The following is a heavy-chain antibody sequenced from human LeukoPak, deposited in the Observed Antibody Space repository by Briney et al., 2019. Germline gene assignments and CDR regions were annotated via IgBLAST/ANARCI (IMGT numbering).Heavy chain of an antibody. Sequence: GGSLRLSCAASGFTFSSYGMSWVRQAPGEGLEWVSAISGSGGSTYYADSVKGRFTISRDNSKNTLYLQMNSLRAEVTAVYYCAKADSSGYFDAFDIWGQGTMVTVSS. D-gene: IGHD3-22*01. CDR3: AKADSSGYFDAFDI. CDR1: GFTFSSYG. CDR2: ISGSGGST. V-gene: IGHV3-23*01. J-gene: IGHJ3*02.